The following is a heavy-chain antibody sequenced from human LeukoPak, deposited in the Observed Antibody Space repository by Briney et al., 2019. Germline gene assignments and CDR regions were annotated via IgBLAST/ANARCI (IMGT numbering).Heavy chain of an antibody. Sequence: PGGSLRLSCAASGFTFSSFGMHWVRQSPGKGLEWVAVIWYDGSTKVYADSVKGRLTISRDNSRNTLYLQVNSLRAEDTAVYYCARDRYSSMWSVFEYWGQGALVTVSS. CDR1: GFTFSSFG. D-gene: IGHD6-13*01. CDR3: ARDRYSSMWSVFEY. CDR2: IWYDGSTK. V-gene: IGHV3-33*01. J-gene: IGHJ4*02.